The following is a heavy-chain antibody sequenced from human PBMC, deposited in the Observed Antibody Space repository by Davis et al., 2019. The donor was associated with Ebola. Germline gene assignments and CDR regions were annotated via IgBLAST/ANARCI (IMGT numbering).Heavy chain of an antibody. CDR3: ARQGLEGDY. Sequence: GESLKISCEGSGYSFSSYWISWVRQMPGKGLEWVGRIDPSDSYTDYSPSFQGHVTISTDKSINTAYLQWSSLKASDTAMYYCARQGLEGDYWGQGTLVTVSS. CDR1: GYSFSSYW. CDR2: IDPSDSYT. J-gene: IGHJ4*02. D-gene: IGHD1-1*01. V-gene: IGHV5-10-1*01.